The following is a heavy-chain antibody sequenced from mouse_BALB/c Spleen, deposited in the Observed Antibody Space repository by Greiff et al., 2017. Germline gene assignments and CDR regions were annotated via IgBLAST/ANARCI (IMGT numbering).Heavy chain of an antibody. CDR3: ARGYGNYGLYAMDY. J-gene: IGHJ4*01. CDR2: IYPGDGDT. V-gene: IGHV1-80*01. Sequence: VQLVESGAELVGPGSSVKISCKASGYAFSSYWMNWVKQRPGQGLEWIGQIYPGDGDTNYNGKFKDKATLTADKSSSTAYMQLSSLTSEDSAVYYCARGYGNYGLYAMDYWGQGTSVTVSS. CDR1: GYAFSSYW. D-gene: IGHD2-10*02.